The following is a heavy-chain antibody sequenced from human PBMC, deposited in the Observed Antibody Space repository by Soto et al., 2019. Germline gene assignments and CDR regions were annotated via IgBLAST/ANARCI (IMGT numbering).Heavy chain of an antibody. J-gene: IGHJ4*02. CDR2: INAGKGDT. D-gene: IGHD5-12*01. CDR1: GYSFTNFG. CDR3: ARGLRNSVYDFFDY. V-gene: IGHV1-3*01. Sequence: QVQLVQSGAEVKKPGASVKVSCKASGYSFTNFGMHWVRQAPGQRLEWMGWINAGKGDTRYSQNFQGRVTITRDTSASTAYMELSSLTSEDASVYYCARGLRNSVYDFFDYWGQGTLVTVSS.